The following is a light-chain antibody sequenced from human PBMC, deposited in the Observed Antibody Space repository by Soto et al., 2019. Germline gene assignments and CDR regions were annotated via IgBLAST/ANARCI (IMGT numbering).Light chain of an antibody. Sequence: QSVLTQPASVSASPGQSITISCTGTSSDIGDYDYVSWYQQHPGKAPKLIIYEVINRPPGVSDRFSGSKSGNTASLTISGLQSEDEADYYCTSYTTINTYIFGTGTKVTVL. CDR1: SSDIGDYDY. CDR2: EVI. V-gene: IGLV2-14*01. CDR3: TSYTTINTYI. J-gene: IGLJ1*01.